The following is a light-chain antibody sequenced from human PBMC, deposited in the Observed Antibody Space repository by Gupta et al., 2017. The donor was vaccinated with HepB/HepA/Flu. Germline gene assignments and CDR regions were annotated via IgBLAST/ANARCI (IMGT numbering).Light chain of an antibody. V-gene: IGLV1-47*01. CDR2: RNN. CDR3: AAGDDILSYYV. Sequence: QSVLTQPLSASGTPGQRVTISCSGSSSNIGSNYVSWYQQLPGTPPKLLVYRNNQRPTGVPYRFSGSNSGTSASLAISERRAEDEADYYCAAGDDILSYYVFGTGTKVTVL. J-gene: IGLJ1*01. CDR1: SSNIGSNY.